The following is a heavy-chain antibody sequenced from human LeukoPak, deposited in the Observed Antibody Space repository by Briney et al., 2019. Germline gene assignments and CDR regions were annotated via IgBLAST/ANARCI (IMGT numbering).Heavy chain of an antibody. Sequence: SETLSLTCTVSGGSMRNHYRSWIRQPAGKGLEWIGRIYTSGSTNYNPSLKSRVTMSVDPSNNQFSLKLSSVTAADTAVYYCTRHSSGWYPTTFDYWGQGNLFTVSS. J-gene: IGHJ4*02. D-gene: IGHD6-19*01. V-gene: IGHV4-4*07. CDR2: IYTSGST. CDR3: TRHSSGWYPTTFDY. CDR1: GGSMRNHY.